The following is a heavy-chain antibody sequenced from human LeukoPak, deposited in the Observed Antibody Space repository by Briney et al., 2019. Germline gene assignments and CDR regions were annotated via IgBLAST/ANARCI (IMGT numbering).Heavy chain of an antibody. Sequence: GGSLRLSCAASGFTFSSYSKNWVRQAPGKGLEWVSSISSSSSYIYYADSVKGRFTISRDNAKNSLYLQMNSLRAEDTAVYYCARVMPIVVVPAGDYWGQGTLVTVSS. CDR3: ARVMPIVVVPAGDY. CDR1: GFTFSSYS. CDR2: ISSSSSYI. J-gene: IGHJ4*02. D-gene: IGHD2-2*01. V-gene: IGHV3-21*01.